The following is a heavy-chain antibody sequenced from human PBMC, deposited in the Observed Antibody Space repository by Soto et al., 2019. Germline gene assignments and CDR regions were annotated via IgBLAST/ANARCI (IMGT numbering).Heavy chain of an antibody. CDR2: ISGSGGST. V-gene: IGHV3-23*01. D-gene: IGHD6-19*01. CDR1: GFTFSSYA. CDR3: AKASITSRLVLDFNYYYYYGMDV. Sequence: GGSLRLSCAASGFTFSSYAMSWVRQAPGKGLEWVSAISGSGGSTYYADSVKGRFTISRDNSKNTLYLQMNSLRAEDTAVYYCAKASITSRLVLDFNYYYYYGMDVWGQGTTVTVSS. J-gene: IGHJ6*02.